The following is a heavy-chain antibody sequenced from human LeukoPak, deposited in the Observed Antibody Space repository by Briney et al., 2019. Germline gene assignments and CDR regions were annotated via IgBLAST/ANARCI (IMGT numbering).Heavy chain of an antibody. V-gene: IGHV4-34*01. CDR3: ARGGSSSWYGDAFDF. J-gene: IGHJ3*01. Sequence: SETLSLTCAVYGESFSDYYWTWIRQPPGRGLEWSGEINHSGSTNYNPSLKSRVTMSVDTSKNQFSLNLSSVPAADTAVYFGARGGSSSWYGDAFDFWGQGKMVNVSS. CDR2: INHSGST. CDR1: GESFSDYY. D-gene: IGHD6-13*01.